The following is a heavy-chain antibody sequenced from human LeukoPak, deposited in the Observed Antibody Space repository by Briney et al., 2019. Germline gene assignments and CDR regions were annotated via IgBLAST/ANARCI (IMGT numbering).Heavy chain of an antibody. J-gene: IGHJ6*03. D-gene: IGHD6-13*01. Sequence: GGSLRLSCAASGFTFSSYEMNWVRQAPGKGLEWVSYISSSGSTIYYADSVKGRFTISRDNAKNSLYLQMNSLRAEDTAVYYCARANTGYSSSWYLLGYYYYYMDVWGKGTTVTISS. V-gene: IGHV3-48*03. CDR1: GFTFSSYE. CDR2: ISSSGSTI. CDR3: ARANTGYSSSWYLLGYYYYYMDV.